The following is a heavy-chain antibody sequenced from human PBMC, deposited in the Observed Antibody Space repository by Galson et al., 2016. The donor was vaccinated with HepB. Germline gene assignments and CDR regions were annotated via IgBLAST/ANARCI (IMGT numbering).Heavy chain of an antibody. CDR1: GGSISSDYY. Sequence: SETLSLTCIVSGGSISSDYYWGWIRQTPGRGLEWIGSLYSGEDTYYNPSLKSRVTISVDTSRNQFSLRLDSVTAADTGVYYCATGIVVAGKTYYHYMDVWGKGTTVTVSS. CDR2: LYSGEDT. J-gene: IGHJ6*03. CDR3: ATGIVVAGKTYYHYMDV. D-gene: IGHD6-19*01. V-gene: IGHV4-39*01.